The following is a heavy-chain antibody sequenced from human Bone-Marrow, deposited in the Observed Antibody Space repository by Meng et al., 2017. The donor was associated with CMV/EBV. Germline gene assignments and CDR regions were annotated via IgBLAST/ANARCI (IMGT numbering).Heavy chain of an antibody. D-gene: IGHD2-2*01. J-gene: IGHJ4*02. Sequence: GGSLRLSCAASGVDFSAHGMHWVRQAPGKGLEWVAFIRYDGSNKYYADSVKGRFTISRDNSKNTLYLQMNSLRAEDTAVYYCAKDGVTVVPAANEYYFDYWGQGTLVTVSS. CDR1: GVDFSAHG. CDR2: IRYDGSNK. CDR3: AKDGVTVVPAANEYYFDY. V-gene: IGHV3-30*02.